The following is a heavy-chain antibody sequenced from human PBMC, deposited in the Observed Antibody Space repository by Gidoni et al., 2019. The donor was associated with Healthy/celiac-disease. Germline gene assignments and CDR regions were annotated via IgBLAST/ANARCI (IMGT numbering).Heavy chain of an antibody. Sequence: EVQLLESGGGLVQPGGSLRLSCAAYGFTFSRYAMSWVRQAPGKGLEWVSAISGSGGSTYYADSVKGRFTISRDNSKNTLYLQMNSLRAEDTAVYYCAKDIAICGGDGYPDDYWGQGTLVTVSS. J-gene: IGHJ4*02. CDR2: ISGSGGST. V-gene: IGHV3-23*01. CDR1: GFTFSRYA. CDR3: AKDIAICGGDGYPDDY. D-gene: IGHD2-21*02.